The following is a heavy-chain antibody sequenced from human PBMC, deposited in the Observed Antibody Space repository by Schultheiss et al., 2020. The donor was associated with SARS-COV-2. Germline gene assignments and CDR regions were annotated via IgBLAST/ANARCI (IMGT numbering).Heavy chain of an antibody. D-gene: IGHD3-3*01. J-gene: IGHJ6*03. CDR3: AGYYDFWSGTYTKRYYYYMDV. CDR1: GFTFDDYA. V-gene: IGHV3-9*01. Sequence: GGSLRLSCAASGFTFDDYAMHWVRQAPGKGLEWVSGIGWNSGSIGYADSVKGRFTISRDNAKNSLYLQMNSLRAEDTALYYCAGYYDFWSGTYTKRYYYYMDVWGKGTTVTVSS. CDR2: IGWNSGSI.